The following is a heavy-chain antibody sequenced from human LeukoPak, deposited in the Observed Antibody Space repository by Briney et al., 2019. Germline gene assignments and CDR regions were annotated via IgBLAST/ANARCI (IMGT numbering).Heavy chain of an antibody. J-gene: IGHJ4*02. V-gene: IGHV3-7*05. D-gene: IGHD2-2*01. Sequence: GGSLRLSCAVSGFTVSSNYMNWVRQAPGKGLEWVANIKQDGSEKYYVDSVKGRFTISRDNAKNSLYLQMNSLRAEDTAVYYCARDQRYCSSSSCPWEPFDYWGQGTLVTVSS. CDR3: ARDQRYCSSSSCPWEPFDY. CDR2: IKQDGSEK. CDR1: GFTVSSNY.